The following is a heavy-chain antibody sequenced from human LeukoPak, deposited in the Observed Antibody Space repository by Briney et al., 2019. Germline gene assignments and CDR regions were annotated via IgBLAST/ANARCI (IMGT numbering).Heavy chain of an antibody. V-gene: IGHV1-46*01. Sequence: ASVTVSCTASGYTFTSYFMHWVRQTPGHGLEWMGIINPSGGSTSYAKKFQGRVTMTRDTSTSTVHMELSSLRSEDTSVYYCARLGDYGMDVWGQGTTVTVSS. CDR1: GYTFTSYF. J-gene: IGHJ6*02. CDR3: ARLGDYGMDV. CDR2: INPSGGST.